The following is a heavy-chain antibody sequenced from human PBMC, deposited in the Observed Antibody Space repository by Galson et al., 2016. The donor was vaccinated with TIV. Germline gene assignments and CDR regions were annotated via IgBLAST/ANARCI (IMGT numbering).Heavy chain of an antibody. CDR1: GYSFATYW. Sequence: QSGAEVKKPGESLKISCEASGYSFATYWIAWVRQKPGKGLEWMGIVYPDDSDTTYNPSFQGQVTFSADKSINTAFLQWSSLEASDTAMYYCARRGPRYGKFDYCGQGTPVTVSS. CDR2: VYPDDSDT. D-gene: IGHD4-17*01. V-gene: IGHV5-51*01. CDR3: ARRGPRYGKFDY. J-gene: IGHJ4*02.